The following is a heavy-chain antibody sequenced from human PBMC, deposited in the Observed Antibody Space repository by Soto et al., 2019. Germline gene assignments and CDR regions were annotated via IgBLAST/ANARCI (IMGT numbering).Heavy chain of an antibody. J-gene: IGHJ4*01. CDR1: GYSFSNHW. D-gene: IGHD6-25*01. CDR3: VRYSPSGQRHFDN. V-gene: IGHV5-51*01. Sequence: GESLKISCAASGYSFSNHWIGWVRQMPGKGLEWVGIIYPGDSNTRYSPSFQGQVTISASNSVTTAYLQWSTLKPSDSAMYYCVRYSPSGQRHFDNWGKGTLVPVSS. CDR2: IYPGDSNT.